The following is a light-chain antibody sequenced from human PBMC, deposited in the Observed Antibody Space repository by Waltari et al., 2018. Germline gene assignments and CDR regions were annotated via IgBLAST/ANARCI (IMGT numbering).Light chain of an antibody. V-gene: IGKV3D-20*01. CDR1: QSVCTSTNCY. CDR2: DAS. J-gene: IGKJ1*01. Sequence: DIVLTQSPATLSLSPGERATLSCGASQSVCTSTNCYLAWYQQKPGLAPKLLIYDASNRATGIPDRLSGSGSGTDFTLTISRLEPEDSAVYYCLQYGGPPWSFGQGTNVEIK. CDR3: LQYGGPPWS.